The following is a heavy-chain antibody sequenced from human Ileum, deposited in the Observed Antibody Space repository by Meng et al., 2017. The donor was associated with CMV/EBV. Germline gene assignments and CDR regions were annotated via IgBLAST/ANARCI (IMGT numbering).Heavy chain of an antibody. Sequence: SGFTFNIFPLSWVRQPPGKGLEWVSSITSSSSYMYYADSVTGRFTISRDNAKNSLYVQMNRLTAEDTAVYYCARNHYYDSSGHFDYWGQGTLVTVSS. CDR2: ITSSSSYM. V-gene: IGHV3-21*01. J-gene: IGHJ4*02. CDR3: ARNHYYDSSGHFDY. CDR1: GFTFNIFP. D-gene: IGHD3-22*01.